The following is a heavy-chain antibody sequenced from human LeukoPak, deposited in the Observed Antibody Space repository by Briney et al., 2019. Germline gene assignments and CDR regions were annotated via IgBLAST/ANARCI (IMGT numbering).Heavy chain of an antibody. V-gene: IGHV3-43*02. CDR1: GFTFDEYA. Sequence: GGSLRLSCAASGFTFDEYAIHWVRQAPGKGLEWVSLISEDGSRTYYADSVKGRFTISRDNSKNSLYLQMNSLRTEGTAFYYCAKDLTQLYLAFDYWGQGTLVTVSS. CDR2: ISEDGSRT. J-gene: IGHJ4*02. CDR3: AKDLTQLYLAFDY. D-gene: IGHD5-18*01.